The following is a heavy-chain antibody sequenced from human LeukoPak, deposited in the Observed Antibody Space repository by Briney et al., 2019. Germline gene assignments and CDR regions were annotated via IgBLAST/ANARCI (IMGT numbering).Heavy chain of an antibody. V-gene: IGHV1-18*04. CDR3: ARDSPALGIAPTFDP. D-gene: IGHD6-13*01. J-gene: IGHJ5*02. Sequence: ASVKVSCKASGYTFTSYYMHWVRQAPGQGLEWMGWISAYNGNTNYAQKLQGRVTMTTDTSTSTAYMELRSLRSDDTAGYYCARDSPALGIAPTFDPWGQGTLVTVSS. CDR2: ISAYNGNT. CDR1: GYTFTSYY.